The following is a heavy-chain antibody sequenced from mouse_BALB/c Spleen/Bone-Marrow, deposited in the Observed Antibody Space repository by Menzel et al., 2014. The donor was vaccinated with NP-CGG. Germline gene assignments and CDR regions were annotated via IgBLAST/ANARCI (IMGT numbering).Heavy chain of an antibody. Sequence: DVMLVESGGGSVQPKGSLKLSCAASGFTFNTYAMNWVRQAPGKGLEWVARIRSKSNNYATYYADSVKDRFTISRDDSQSMLYLQMNNLKTEDTAMYYCVTSTYFDVWGAGTTVTVSS. V-gene: IGHV10-1*02. D-gene: IGHD6-1*01. J-gene: IGHJ1*01. CDR2: IRSKSNNYAT. CDR3: VTSTYFDV. CDR1: GFTFNTYA.